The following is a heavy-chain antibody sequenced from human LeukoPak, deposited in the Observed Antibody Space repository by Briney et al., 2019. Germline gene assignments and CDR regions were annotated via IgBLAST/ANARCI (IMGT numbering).Heavy chain of an antibody. CDR3: ARQGPYGDLDY. CDR2: IESYSRII. Sequence: GGSLRLSCAASGFTFSRYSMSWVRQAPGKGLQWVSYIESYSRIIHYADSVKGRFTISRDDAKNSLYLQMNSLRAEDTAMYYCARQGPYGDLDYWGQGTLVTVSS. CDR1: GFTFSRYS. V-gene: IGHV3-48*01. J-gene: IGHJ4*02. D-gene: IGHD4-17*01.